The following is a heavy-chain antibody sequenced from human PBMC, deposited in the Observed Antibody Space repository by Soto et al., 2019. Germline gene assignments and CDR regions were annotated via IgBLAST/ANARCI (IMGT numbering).Heavy chain of an antibody. CDR3: ARDWGHDAFDI. CDR2: IYYSGST. D-gene: IGHD7-27*01. CDR1: GASVSSSSYY. Sequence: PSETLSLTCTVSGASVSSSSYYWSWIRQPLGKGLEWIGYIYYSGSTNYNPSLTSRVTISVDTSKNQFSLKLSSVTAADTAVYYCARDWGHDAFDIWGRGTMVTVSS. J-gene: IGHJ3*02. V-gene: IGHV4-61*01.